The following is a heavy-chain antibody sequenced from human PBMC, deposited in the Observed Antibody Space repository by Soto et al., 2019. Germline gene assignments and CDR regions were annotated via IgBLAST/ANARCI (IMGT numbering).Heavy chain of an antibody. V-gene: IGHV1-69*12. CDR2: IIPMFGTA. J-gene: IGHJ4*02. Sequence: QVQLVQSGAEVKKPESSVKVSCKAPGGTFSTYAISWVRQAPGQGLEWMGGIIPMFGTANYAQRCQDRVTITADESTNTVYMEMSSLISEDTAGYFCASGIQLWLRRINNGYSGWGQGTLVTVSS. D-gene: IGHD5-18*01. CDR1: GGTFSTYA. CDR3: ASGIQLWLRRINNGYSG.